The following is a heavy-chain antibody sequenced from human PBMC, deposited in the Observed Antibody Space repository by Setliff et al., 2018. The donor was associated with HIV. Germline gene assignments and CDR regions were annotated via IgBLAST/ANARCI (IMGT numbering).Heavy chain of an antibody. V-gene: IGHV1-24*01. D-gene: IGHD7-27*01. CDR2: FDPQDGKT. Sequence: ASVKVSCKISGYTLTEVSMHWVRQAPGKGLEWMGYFDPQDGKTIYAQKFQGRVTMTRDTSTSTAYMELSRLRSEDTAVYYCTRGADYLGIPSYYYYYMDVWGRGTTVTVSS. J-gene: IGHJ6*03. CDR3: TRGADYLGIPSYYYYYMDV. CDR1: GYTLTEVS.